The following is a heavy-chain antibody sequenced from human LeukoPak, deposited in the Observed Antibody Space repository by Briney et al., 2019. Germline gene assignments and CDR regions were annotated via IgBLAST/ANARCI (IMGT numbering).Heavy chain of an antibody. J-gene: IGHJ4*02. D-gene: IGHD3/OR15-3a*01. Sequence: ASVKVSCKASGYTFTGYYMHWVRQAPGQGLEWMGWINPNSGGTNYAQKFQGRVTMTRDTSISTAHMELSRLRSDDTAVYYCARVDWKHDYFDYWGQGTLVTVSS. CDR1: GYTFTGYY. V-gene: IGHV1-2*02. CDR2: INPNSGGT. CDR3: ARVDWKHDYFDY.